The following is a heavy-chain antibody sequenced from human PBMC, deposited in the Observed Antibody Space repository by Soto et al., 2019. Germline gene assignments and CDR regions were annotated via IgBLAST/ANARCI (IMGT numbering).Heavy chain of an antibody. CDR3: AKGSDYDFWSGMGDAFDI. J-gene: IGHJ3*02. V-gene: IGHV3-23*01. Sequence: EVQLLESGGGLVQPGGSLRLSCAASGFTFSSYAMSWVRQAPGKGLEWVSAISGSGGSTYYADSVKGRFTISRDNSKNTLYLQMNSLRAENTAVYYCAKGSDYDFWSGMGDAFDIWGQGTMDTVSS. CDR1: GFTFSSYA. CDR2: ISGSGGST. D-gene: IGHD3-3*01.